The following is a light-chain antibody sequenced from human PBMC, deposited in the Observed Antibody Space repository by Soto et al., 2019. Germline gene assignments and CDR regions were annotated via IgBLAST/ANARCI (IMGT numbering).Light chain of an antibody. CDR1: SSDVGAYKY. CDR2: EVS. V-gene: IGLV2-8*01. Sequence: LTQPPSASGSPGQSVTISCTGTSSDVGAYKYVSWYQQYPGKAPKLMIYEVSKRPSGVPDRFSGSKSGKTASLTVSGLQPEDEADYYCTSYAGSNIWVFGGGTKVTVL. J-gene: IGLJ3*02. CDR3: TSYAGSNIWV.